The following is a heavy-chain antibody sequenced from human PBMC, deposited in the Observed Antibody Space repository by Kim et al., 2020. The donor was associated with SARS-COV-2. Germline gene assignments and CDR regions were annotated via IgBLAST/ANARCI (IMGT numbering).Heavy chain of an antibody. Sequence: GGSLRLSCAASGFTVSSNYMSWVRQAPGKGLEWVSVIYSGGSTYYADSVKGRFTISRHNSKNTLYLQMNSLRAEDTAVYYCAREGYDSSGYSVDYWGQGTLVTVSS. CDR3: AREGYDSSGYSVDY. CDR2: IYSGGST. V-gene: IGHV3-53*04. J-gene: IGHJ4*02. CDR1: GFTVSSNY. D-gene: IGHD3-22*01.